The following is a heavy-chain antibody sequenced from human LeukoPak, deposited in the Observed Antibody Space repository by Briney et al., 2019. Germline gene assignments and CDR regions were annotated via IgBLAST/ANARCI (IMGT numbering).Heavy chain of an antibody. CDR3: ARGADWQVLEYYYYYMDV. CDR2: IIPMFGTA. CDR1: GGTFSSYA. D-gene: IGHD3-9*01. J-gene: IGHJ6*03. Sequence: SVKVSCKASGGTFSSYAISWVRQAPGQGLEWMGGIIPMFGTASYAQKFQGRVTITADISTRTGYMELSSLISEDTAVYYCARGADWQVLEYYYYYMDVWGKGTTVTVSS. V-gene: IGHV1-69*06.